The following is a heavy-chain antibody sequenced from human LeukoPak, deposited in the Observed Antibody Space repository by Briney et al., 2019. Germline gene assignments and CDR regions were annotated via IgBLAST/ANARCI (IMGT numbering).Heavy chain of an antibody. J-gene: IGHJ6*03. V-gene: IGHV4-61*02. CDR1: GGSISSGSYY. D-gene: IGHD6-13*01. CDR2: IYTSGRT. Sequence: KASQTLSLTCTVSGGSISSGSYYWSWIRQPAGKGLEWFGRIYTSGRTNYNPSLKSRVTISVDTSNNQFSLKLSSVTAADTAVYYCARVSGSSWFSDMDVWGKGTTVTVSS. CDR3: ARVSGSSWFSDMDV.